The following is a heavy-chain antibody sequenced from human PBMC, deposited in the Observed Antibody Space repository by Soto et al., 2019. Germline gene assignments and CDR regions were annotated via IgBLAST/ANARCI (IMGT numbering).Heavy chain of an antibody. V-gene: IGHV3-23*01. J-gene: IGHJ6*02. Sequence: GSLLRTCSASGFTFTSHGMSWVRQAPGKGLEWVSGISGSGKNTYYADSVKGRFSISRDNSKNTLYLQMNSLRGEDTALYYCAKVGGYRFDYLNYNAMDVWGQGTKVPVYS. CDR1: GFTFTSHG. CDR3: AKVGGYRFDYLNYNAMDV. D-gene: IGHD5-18*01. CDR2: ISGSGKNT.